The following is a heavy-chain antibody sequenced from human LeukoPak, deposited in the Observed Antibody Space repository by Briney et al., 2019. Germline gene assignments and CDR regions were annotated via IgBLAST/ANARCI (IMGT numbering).Heavy chain of an antibody. V-gene: IGHV4-59*01. CDR1: GGSISSYY. CDR2: IYYSGST. D-gene: IGHD5-18*01. CDR3: ARYGLADTAMAHTPRVFDY. J-gene: IGHJ4*02. Sequence: PSETLSLTCTVSGGSISSYYWSWIRQPPGKGLEWIGYIYYSGSTNYNPSLKSRVTISVDTSKNQFSLKLSSVTAADTAVYYCARYGLADTAMAHTPRVFDYWGQGTLVTVSS.